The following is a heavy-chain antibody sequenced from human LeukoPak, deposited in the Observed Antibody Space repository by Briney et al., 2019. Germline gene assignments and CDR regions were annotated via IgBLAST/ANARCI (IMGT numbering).Heavy chain of an antibody. J-gene: IGHJ4*02. Sequence: GASVKVSCKASGYTFTGYYVHWVRQAPGQGLEWMGRINPNSGGTNYAQKFQGRVTMTRDTSISTAYMELSRLRSDDTAVYYCARDPPTSYYYDSSGYYPDYWGQGTLVTVSS. CDR3: ARDPPTSYYYDSSGYYPDY. CDR1: GYTFTGYY. CDR2: INPNSGGT. V-gene: IGHV1-2*06. D-gene: IGHD3-22*01.